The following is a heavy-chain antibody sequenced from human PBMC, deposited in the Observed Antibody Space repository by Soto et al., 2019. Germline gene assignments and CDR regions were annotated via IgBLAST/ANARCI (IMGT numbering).Heavy chain of an antibody. Sequence: PGGSLRLSCAASGFPFRSYAMGWVRQAPGKGLEWISVISGSGEITLYTDSVKGRFTISRDFSNNTLSLQMNSLRADDTAIYYCGKARYILVDQPLYFEGWGQGTLVTVSS. D-gene: IGHD3-9*01. CDR2: ISGSGEIT. CDR3: GKARYILVDQPLYFEG. V-gene: IGHV3-23*01. J-gene: IGHJ4*02. CDR1: GFPFRSYA.